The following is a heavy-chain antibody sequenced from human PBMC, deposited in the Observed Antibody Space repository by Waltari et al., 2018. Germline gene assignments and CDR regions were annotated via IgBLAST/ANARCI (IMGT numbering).Heavy chain of an antibody. D-gene: IGHD3-22*01. CDR1: GYPFTSYG. Sequence: QVQLVQSGAEVKKPGASVKVSCKASGYPFTSYGISWVRSAPGQGIEWMGWISAYNGNTNYAQKLQGRVTMTTDTSTSTAYMELRSLRSDDTAVYYCARDRSYDSSGYYPYDAFDIWGQGTMVTVSS. J-gene: IGHJ3*02. CDR3: ARDRSYDSSGYYPYDAFDI. V-gene: IGHV1-18*01. CDR2: ISAYNGNT.